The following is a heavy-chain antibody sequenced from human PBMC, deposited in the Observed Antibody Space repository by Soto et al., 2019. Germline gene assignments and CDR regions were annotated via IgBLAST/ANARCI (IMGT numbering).Heavy chain of an antibody. V-gene: IGHV4-34*01. Sequence: QVQIQQWGGGLLKPSETLSLSCTVYGGSFSNYAWSWIRQPPGRGLEWFGEIYHNGKSDYNPSLKSRVTIAVDTSKNQCSLKLSSVIAADTAVYFCARGGYWRFDYWGQGALVTVSS. CDR1: GGSFSNYA. J-gene: IGHJ4*02. CDR3: ARGGYWRFDY. D-gene: IGHD3-22*01. CDR2: IYHNGKS.